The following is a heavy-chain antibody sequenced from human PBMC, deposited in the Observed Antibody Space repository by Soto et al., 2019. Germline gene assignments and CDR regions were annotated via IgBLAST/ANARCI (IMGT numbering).Heavy chain of an antibody. CDR2: IYPGDSDT. CDR3: ARRGYSCGQYDFDY. CDR1: GCSFTNYW. Sequence: APNIPRKVSGCSFTNYWFRRVLQMPGKGLEWKGIIYPGDSDTRYSPSFQSQVTISADKSISTAYLQWSSLKASDTAMYYCARRGYSCGQYDFDYWGQGTLVTVSS. D-gene: IGHD5-18*01. J-gene: IGHJ4*02. V-gene: IGHV5-51*01.